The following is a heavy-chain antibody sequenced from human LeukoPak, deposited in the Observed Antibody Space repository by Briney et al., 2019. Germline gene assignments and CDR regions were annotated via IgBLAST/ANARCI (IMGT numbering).Heavy chain of an antibody. CDR1: GFRFSNYW. D-gene: IGHD3-22*01. J-gene: IGHJ4*02. CDR2: IKPDGSEK. V-gene: IGHV3-7*01. CDR3: ARLGDSSGYYEF. Sequence: GGSLRLSCAASGFRFSNYWMSWVRQAPGKGLEWVANIKPDGSEKYYVDPVKGRSTTSRDNAKNSLYLQMNSLRAEDTAVYYCARLGDSSGYYEFWGQGALVTVSS.